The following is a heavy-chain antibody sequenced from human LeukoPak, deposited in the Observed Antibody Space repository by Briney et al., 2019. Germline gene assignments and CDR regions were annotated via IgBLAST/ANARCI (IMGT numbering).Heavy chain of an antibody. CDR2: IKQDASEK. J-gene: IGHJ4*02. D-gene: IGHD5-18*01. CDR1: GFTFISYW. V-gene: IGHV3-7*01. Sequence: GGSLRLSCAASGFTFISYWMSWVRQAPGKGLEWVANIKQDASEKYYVDSVKGRFTISRDNAKTSLYLQMNSLRAEDTAVYYCARDLSGVTGYTYGRGIDYWGQGTLVTVSS. CDR3: ARDLSGVTGYTYGRGIDY.